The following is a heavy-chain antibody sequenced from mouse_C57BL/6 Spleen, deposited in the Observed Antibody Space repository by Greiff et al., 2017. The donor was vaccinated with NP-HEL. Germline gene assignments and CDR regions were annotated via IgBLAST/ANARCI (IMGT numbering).Heavy chain of an antibody. CDR3: ARRGYGKMDY. Sequence: VQLQQSGAELVKPGASVKLSCKASGYTFTSYWMQWVKQRPGQGLEWIGEIDPSDSYTNYNQKFKGKATLTVDTSYSTAYMQLSSLTSEDSAVYYCARRGYGKMDYWGQGTSVTVSS. J-gene: IGHJ4*01. CDR1: GYTFTSYW. CDR2: IDPSDSYT. V-gene: IGHV1-50*01. D-gene: IGHD2-10*02.